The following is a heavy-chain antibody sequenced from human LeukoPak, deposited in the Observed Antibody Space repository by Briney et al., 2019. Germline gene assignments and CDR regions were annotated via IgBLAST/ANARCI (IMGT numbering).Heavy chain of an antibody. CDR3: ARVRVDNWNDGGG. Sequence: PSETLSLTCTVSGYSISSGYYWGWIRQPPGKGLEWIGSIYHSGSTYYNPSLKSRVTISVDTSKNQFSLKLSSVTAADTAVYYCARVRVDNWNDGGGWGQGTLVTVSS. V-gene: IGHV4-38-2*02. CDR1: GYSISSGYY. CDR2: IYHSGST. D-gene: IGHD1-20*01. J-gene: IGHJ4*02.